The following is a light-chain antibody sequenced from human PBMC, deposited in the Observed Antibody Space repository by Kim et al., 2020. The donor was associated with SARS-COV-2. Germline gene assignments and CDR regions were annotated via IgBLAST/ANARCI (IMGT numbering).Light chain of an antibody. Sequence: SVPSGQTATITCSGDELGYKYVYWYQKKPGQSPVLVMYQNDKRPSGIPGRFSGSNSGNAATLTISETPALDEADYYCQTWDSSTGVFGGGTQLTVL. J-gene: IGLJ3*02. V-gene: IGLV3-1*01. CDR2: QND. CDR3: QTWDSSTGV. CDR1: ELGYKY.